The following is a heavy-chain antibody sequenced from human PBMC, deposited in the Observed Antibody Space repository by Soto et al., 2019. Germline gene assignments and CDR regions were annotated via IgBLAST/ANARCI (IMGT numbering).Heavy chain of an antibody. CDR3: ASLRRDYYYYYGMDV. Sequence: QVQLVESGGGVVQPGRSLRLSCAASGFTFSGYGMHWVRQAPGKGLEWVAVISNDALNKYYADSVKGRFAISRDDSRNTQYLQMNSLRDEDTAVYYCASLRRDYYYYYGMDVWGQGTTVTVSS. V-gene: IGHV3-30*03. J-gene: IGHJ6*02. CDR2: ISNDALNK. CDR1: GFTFSGYG.